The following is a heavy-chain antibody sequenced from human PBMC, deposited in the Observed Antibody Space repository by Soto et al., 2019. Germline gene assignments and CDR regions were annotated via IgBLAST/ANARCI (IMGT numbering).Heavy chain of an antibody. CDR2: VHHSGPT. Sequence: QVQLQESGPGLVKPSGTLSLTCAVSGGSVNTVYWWSWVRQPPGEGLEWIGGVHHSGPTNYIPALTSRRTMSVEKSGNQVSLELASVAAAGTAVYYCARGGSYRWVYWGQGTLVTVSS. D-gene: IGHD3-16*02. CDR3: ARGGSYRWVY. V-gene: IGHV4-4*02. J-gene: IGHJ4*02. CDR1: GGSVNTVYW.